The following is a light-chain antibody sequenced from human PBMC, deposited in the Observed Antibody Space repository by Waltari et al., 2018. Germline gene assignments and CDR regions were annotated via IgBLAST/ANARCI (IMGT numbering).Light chain of an antibody. V-gene: IGKV1-NL1*01. CDR1: QDIGTS. Sequence: DIQMTQSPSSLSASVGETITITCRASQDIGTSLAWYQQKPGEAPKLLVFVASRLQGGVPSRFSGNGSGTDFSLTIRSLQPEDFATYYCQEFYGSLSRTFGGGTKVDIK. CDR2: VAS. J-gene: IGKJ4*01. CDR3: QEFYGSLSRT.